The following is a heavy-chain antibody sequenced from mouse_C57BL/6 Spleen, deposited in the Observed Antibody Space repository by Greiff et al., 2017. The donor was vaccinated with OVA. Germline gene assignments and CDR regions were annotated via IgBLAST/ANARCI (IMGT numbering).Heavy chain of an antibody. Sequence: EVMLVESGGGLVKPGGSLKLSCAASGFTFSDYGMHWVRQAPEKGLEWVAYISSGSSTSYYADTVKGRFTISRYNAKNTLFLQMTSLRSEDKAMYYCARASLLYYYAMDYWGQGTSVTVSS. V-gene: IGHV5-17*01. CDR3: ARASLLYYYAMDY. J-gene: IGHJ4*01. CDR1: GFTFSDYG. CDR2: ISSGSSTS. D-gene: IGHD1-1*01.